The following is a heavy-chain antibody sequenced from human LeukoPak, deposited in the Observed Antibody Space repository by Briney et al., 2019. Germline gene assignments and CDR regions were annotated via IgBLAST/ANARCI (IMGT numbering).Heavy chain of an antibody. CDR1: GVSIGLYH. CDR2: IYYNGST. Sequence: PSETLSLTCTVSGVSIGLYHWTWIRQPPGKGLEWIWYIYYNGSTKYNQSLKSRVTISLDTSKNQFSLRLSSVAAADTAVYYCARDRAAGSDWLDPWGQGTLVTVSS. D-gene: IGHD3-10*01. V-gene: IGHV4-59*01. CDR3: ARDRAAGSDWLDP. J-gene: IGHJ5*02.